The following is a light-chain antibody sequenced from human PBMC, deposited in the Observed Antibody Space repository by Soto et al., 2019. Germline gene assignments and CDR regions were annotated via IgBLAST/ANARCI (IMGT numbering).Light chain of an antibody. V-gene: IGKV3-20*01. CDR2: GAS. Sequence: EIVLTQSPGSLSLSPGERATLSCRASQSVDSTFFAWYQHKPGQAPRLLIYGASKRATGIPDRFSGSGSGTDFTLTISRLEPEDFAVYYCQQYVSSLTFGQGTKVEIK. CDR3: QQYVSSLT. J-gene: IGKJ1*01. CDR1: QSVDSTF.